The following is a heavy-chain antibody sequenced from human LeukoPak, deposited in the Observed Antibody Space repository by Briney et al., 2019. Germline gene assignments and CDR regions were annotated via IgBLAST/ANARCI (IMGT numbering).Heavy chain of an antibody. CDR3: ARISEGTTPDDY. V-gene: IGHV3-74*01. CDR1: GFTFSSYW. J-gene: IGHJ4*02. D-gene: IGHD1-1*01. Sequence: PGGSLRLSCAASGFTFSSYWMHWVRQAPGKGLVWVSRINSDGSSTTYADSVKGRFTISRDNAKNTLYLQMNSLRAEDTAVYYCARISEGTTPDDYWGQGTLVTVSS. CDR2: INSDGSST.